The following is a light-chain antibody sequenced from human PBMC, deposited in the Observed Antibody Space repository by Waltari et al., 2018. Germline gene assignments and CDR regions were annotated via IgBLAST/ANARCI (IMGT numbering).Light chain of an antibody. CDR3: QTWGTGIV. Sequence: QPALTQSPSASASLGASVKLTCTLSRAHTYYAISWHHQQPQKGPRFVMKIDRDGAHTRGDGIPARFSGSASGADRFLTISRLQLEDEGDYYCQTWGTGIVFGGGTKLTVL. CDR2: IDRDGAH. V-gene: IGLV4-69*01. CDR1: RAHTYYA. J-gene: IGLJ2*01.